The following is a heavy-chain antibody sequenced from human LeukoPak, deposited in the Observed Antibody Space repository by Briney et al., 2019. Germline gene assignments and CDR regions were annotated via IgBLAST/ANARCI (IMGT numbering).Heavy chain of an antibody. D-gene: IGHD3-9*01. CDR2: IYSSGST. CDR1: GFTVSSNY. V-gene: IGHV3-66*01. CDR3: ARDRPDYDILTGYRYYYGMDV. J-gene: IGHJ6*02. Sequence: QTGGSLRLSCAVSGFTVSSNYMSSVRQAPGKGLEWVSVIYSSGSTYYANSVKGRFTISRDNSKNTVYLQMNSLRAEDTAVYYCARDRPDYDILTGYRYYYGMDVWGQGTTVTVSS.